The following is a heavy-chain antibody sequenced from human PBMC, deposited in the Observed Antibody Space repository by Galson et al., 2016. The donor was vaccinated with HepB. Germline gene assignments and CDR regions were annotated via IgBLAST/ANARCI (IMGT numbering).Heavy chain of an antibody. J-gene: IGHJ5*02. CDR2: LSYNGLNQ. D-gene: IGHD2-15*01. CDR3: TKQVAEGGLGDT. Sequence: SLRLSCAASGFTFSTYGMHWVRQAPGKGLEWVAGLSYNGLNQHYPDSLMGRFTVSRDNSKSIMYLQMDSLRPDDTAVYYCTKQVAEGGLGDTWGQGTEVTVSS. V-gene: IGHV3-30*18. CDR1: GFTFSTYG.